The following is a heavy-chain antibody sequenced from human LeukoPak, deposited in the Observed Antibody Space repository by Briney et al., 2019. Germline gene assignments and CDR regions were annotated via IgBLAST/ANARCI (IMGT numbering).Heavy chain of an antibody. CDR1: GGSISSSSYY. D-gene: IGHD3-3*01. Sequence: SETLSLTCTVSGGSISSSSYYWGWIRQPPGKGLEWIGSIYYSGSTYYNPSLKSRVTISADTSKNQFSLKLSSVTAADTAVYYCARRFWSGYFAAFDIWGQGTMVTVSS. CDR2: IYYSGST. J-gene: IGHJ3*02. CDR3: ARRFWSGYFAAFDI. V-gene: IGHV4-39*01.